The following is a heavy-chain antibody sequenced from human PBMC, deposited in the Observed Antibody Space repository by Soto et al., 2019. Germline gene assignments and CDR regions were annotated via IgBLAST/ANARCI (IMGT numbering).Heavy chain of an antibody. CDR2: IYYSGST. CDR3: ARIPGIAAAGANHNWFDP. D-gene: IGHD6-13*01. V-gene: IGHV4-59*01. CDR1: GGSISSYY. J-gene: IGHJ5*02. Sequence: PSETLSLTCTVSGGSISSYYWSWIRQPPGKGLEWIGYIYYSGSTNYNPSLKSRVTISVDTSKNQFSLKLSSVTAADTAVYYCARIPGIAAAGANHNWFDPWGQGTLVTVSS.